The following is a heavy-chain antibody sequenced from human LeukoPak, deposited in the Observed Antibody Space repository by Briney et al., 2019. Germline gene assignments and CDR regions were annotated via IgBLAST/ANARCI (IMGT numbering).Heavy chain of an antibody. D-gene: IGHD2-21*02. CDR3: ARDFWDVAYCGGDCYSGFDY. Sequence: GGSLRLSCAASGFTFRTYGMHWVRQAPGKGLEWVALIWYDGSNKYYADSVKGRFTISRDNFKNTLYLQMNSLRAEDTAVYYCARDFWDVAYCGGDCYSGFDYWGQGTLVTVSS. CDR1: GFTFRTYG. J-gene: IGHJ4*02. CDR2: IWYDGSNK. V-gene: IGHV3-33*01.